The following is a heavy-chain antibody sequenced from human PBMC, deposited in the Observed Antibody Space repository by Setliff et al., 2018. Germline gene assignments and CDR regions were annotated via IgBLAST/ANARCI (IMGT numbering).Heavy chain of an antibody. CDR2: VIQVGAG. Sequence: GVSLRLSCAAAGFTFRDYSMVWVRQVPGKGLEWVAGVIQVGAGVYADSMKGRSTISRDNSKNTFFLQVNYVRVDDTATYYCAKDWVNEGFWDFDSWGQGIVVTVSS. D-gene: IGHD1-26*01. V-gene: IGHV3-23*01. CDR3: AKDWVNEGFWDFDS. J-gene: IGHJ4*02. CDR1: GFTFRDYS.